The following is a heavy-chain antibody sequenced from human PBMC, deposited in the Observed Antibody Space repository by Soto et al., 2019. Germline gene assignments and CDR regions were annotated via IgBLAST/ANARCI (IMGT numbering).Heavy chain of an antibody. D-gene: IGHD3-10*01. Sequence: GESLKISCXGSGYSFTSYWISWVRQMPGKGLEWMGRIDPSDSYTNYSPSFQGHVTISADKSISTAYLQWSSLKASDTAMYYCARPNDGSGSYPYYYYYGMDVWGQGTTVTVSS. CDR1: GYSFTSYW. V-gene: IGHV5-10-1*01. CDR3: ARPNDGSGSYPYYYYYGMDV. CDR2: IDPSDSYT. J-gene: IGHJ6*02.